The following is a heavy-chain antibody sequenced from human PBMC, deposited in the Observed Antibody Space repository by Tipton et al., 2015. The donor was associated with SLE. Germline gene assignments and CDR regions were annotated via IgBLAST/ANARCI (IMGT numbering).Heavy chain of an antibody. J-gene: IGHJ3*02. Sequence: LSLTCTVSGGSISSYYWGWIRQPPGKGLEWIGYIYYSGSTNYNPSLKSRVTISVDTSKNQFSPKLSSVTAADTAVYYCAREVVGADDAFDIWGQGTMVTVSS. CDR3: AREVVGADDAFDI. V-gene: IGHV4-59*01. D-gene: IGHD1-26*01. CDR1: GGSISSYY. CDR2: IYYSGST.